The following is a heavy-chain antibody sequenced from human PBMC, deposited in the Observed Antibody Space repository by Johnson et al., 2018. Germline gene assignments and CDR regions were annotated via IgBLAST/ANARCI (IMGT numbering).Heavy chain of an antibody. Sequence: QVQLVESGGGLVEPGGSLRLSCAASGFTFSDYYLSWIRQAPGQGLEWVSYISSSGSTIYYADSVKGRFTISRDNAKNSLYLPRNSLGAEDTAVFYGARGGLLWFGELLFGAFDIWGQGTMVTVSS. CDR3: ARGGLLWFGELLFGAFDI. J-gene: IGHJ3*02. CDR1: GFTFSDYY. V-gene: IGHV3-11*04. D-gene: IGHD3-10*01. CDR2: ISSSGSTI.